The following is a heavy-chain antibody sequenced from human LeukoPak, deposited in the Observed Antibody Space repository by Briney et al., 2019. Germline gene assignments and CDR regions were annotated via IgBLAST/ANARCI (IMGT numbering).Heavy chain of an antibody. CDR3: AKGLGTSGYHDY. Sequence: PGGSLRLSCAASGFPFSNYAMTWVRQAPGKGLERVSGISDSGDRTYCADSVKGRFTISRDNSKNMLYLQMNSLRVEDTALYYCAKGLGTSGYHDYWGQGTLVTVSS. D-gene: IGHD3-22*01. CDR1: GFPFSNYA. CDR2: ISDSGDRT. V-gene: IGHV3-23*01. J-gene: IGHJ4*02.